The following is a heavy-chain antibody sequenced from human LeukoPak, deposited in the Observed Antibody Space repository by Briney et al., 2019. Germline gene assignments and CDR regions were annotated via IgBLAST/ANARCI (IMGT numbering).Heavy chain of an antibody. V-gene: IGHV4-59*01. Sequence: SSETLSLTCTVSGGSISSYYWSWIRQPPVKGLEWIGYIYYSGSTNYNPSLKSRVTISVDTSKNQFSLKLSSVTAADTAVYYCARALHYDFWSGYYMAYYYGMDVWGQGTTVTVSS. J-gene: IGHJ6*02. D-gene: IGHD3-3*01. CDR1: GGSISSYY. CDR3: ARALHYDFWSGYYMAYYYGMDV. CDR2: IYYSGST.